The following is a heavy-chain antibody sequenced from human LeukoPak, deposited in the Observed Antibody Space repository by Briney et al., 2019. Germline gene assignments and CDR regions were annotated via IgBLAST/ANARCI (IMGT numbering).Heavy chain of an antibody. D-gene: IGHD5-24*01. Sequence: PGGSLRLSCAASGFRFSDYDMHWVRQATGKGLEWVSGTGTAGDTYYPDAVKGRFMISRENVKNSLYLQMNSLRAGDTAVYYCVRVGKRWKDAFDIWGQGTMVTVSA. CDR2: TGTAGDT. CDR3: VRVGKRWKDAFDI. CDR1: GFRFSDYD. V-gene: IGHV3-13*01. J-gene: IGHJ3*02.